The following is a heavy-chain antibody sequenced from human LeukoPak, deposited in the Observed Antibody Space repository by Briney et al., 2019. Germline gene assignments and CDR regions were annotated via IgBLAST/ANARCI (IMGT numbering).Heavy chain of an antibody. D-gene: IGHD6-13*01. CDR1: GFTFSSYS. V-gene: IGHV3-21*01. Sequence: PGGCLRLSCAASGFTFSSYSMNWVRQAPGKGLEWVSSISSSSSFIYYADSVKGRFTISRDNAKNSLYLQMNSLRAEDTAVYYCARVLAAAGSNWFDPWGQGTLVTVSS. CDR2: ISSSSSFI. J-gene: IGHJ5*02. CDR3: ARVLAAAGSNWFDP.